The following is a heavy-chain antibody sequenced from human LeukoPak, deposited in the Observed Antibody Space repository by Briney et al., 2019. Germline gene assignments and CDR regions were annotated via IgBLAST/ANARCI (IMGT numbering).Heavy chain of an antibody. D-gene: IGHD6-19*01. CDR3: ARSTQWLVPLSI. J-gene: IGHJ4*02. CDR1: GGSISSSSYY. V-gene: IGHV4-39*01. CDR2: IYYSGST. Sequence: KPSQTLSLTGTVSGGSISSSSYYWGWIRQPPGRGLEWIGSIYYSGSTYYNPSLKSRVTISVDTSKNESSLKLSSLPAADTAVYYCARSTQWLVPLSIWGERTLVTVSS.